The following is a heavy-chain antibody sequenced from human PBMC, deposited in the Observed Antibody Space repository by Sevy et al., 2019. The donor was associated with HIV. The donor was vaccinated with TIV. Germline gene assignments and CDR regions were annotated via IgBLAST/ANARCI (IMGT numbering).Heavy chain of an antibody. CDR1: GFTFSSYG. V-gene: IGHV3-33*01. CDR3: ARDGGVTMIVVDPLALDY. D-gene: IGHD3-22*01. CDR2: IWYDGSNK. J-gene: IGHJ4*02. Sequence: GGSLRLSCAASGFTFSSYGMHWVRQAPGKGLEWVAVIWYDGSNKDYANSVKGRFTISRDNSKNTLYLQMNSLRAEDTAVYYCARDGGVTMIVVDPLALDYWGQGTLVTVSS.